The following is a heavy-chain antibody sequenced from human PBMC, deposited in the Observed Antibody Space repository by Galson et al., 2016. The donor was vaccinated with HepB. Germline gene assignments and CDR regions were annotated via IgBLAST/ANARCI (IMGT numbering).Heavy chain of an antibody. CDR2: IYQSGST. D-gene: IGHD6-13*01. J-gene: IGHJ4*02. V-gene: IGHV4-4*02. CDR3: ARHLTTAGTRGFDS. CDR1: GGPISNYRW. Sequence: SETLSLTCAVSGGPISNYRWWSWVRQPPGKGLEWIGEIYQSGSTNYNPSLENRVTIPVDKSKNQFSLMLSSVTAADTAVYYCARHLTTAGTRGFDSWGQGTLVTVSS.